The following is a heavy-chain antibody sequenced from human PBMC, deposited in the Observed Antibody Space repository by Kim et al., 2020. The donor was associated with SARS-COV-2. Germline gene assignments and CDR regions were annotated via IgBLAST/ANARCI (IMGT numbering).Heavy chain of an antibody. D-gene: IGHD6-13*01. Sequence: GGSLRLSCAASGFTFSSYSMNWVRQAPGKGLEWVSYISSSSSTIYYADSVKGRFTISRDNAKNSLYLQMNSLRDEDTAVYYCARNIRHHSSSWYYYYGMDVWGQGTTVTVSS. V-gene: IGHV3-48*02. J-gene: IGHJ6*02. CDR3: ARNIRHHSSSWYYYYGMDV. CDR1: GFTFSSYS. CDR2: ISSSSSTI.